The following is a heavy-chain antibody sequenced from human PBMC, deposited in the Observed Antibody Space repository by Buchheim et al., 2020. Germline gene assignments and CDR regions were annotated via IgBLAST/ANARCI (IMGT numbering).Heavy chain of an antibody. V-gene: IGHV1-2*02. J-gene: IGHJ6*02. Sequence: QVQLMQSGAEVKQPGASVKVSCKASGYTFTDHYLHWVRQAPGQGLEWIGWINPNNGGTNSALKFKGRVTMTRDAYISTAYMELNSLRSDDTAVYYCASGIQFSYYYGMDLWGQGTT. CDR1: GYTFTDHY. D-gene: IGHD1-26*01. CDR2: INPNNGGT. CDR3: ASGIQFSYYYGMDL.